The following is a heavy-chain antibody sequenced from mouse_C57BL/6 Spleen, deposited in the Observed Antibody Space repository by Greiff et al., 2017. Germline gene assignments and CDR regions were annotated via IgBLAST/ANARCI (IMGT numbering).Heavy chain of an antibody. CDR1: GYTFTDYE. Sequence: QVQLQQSGAELVRPGASVTLSCKASGYTFTDYEMHWVKQTPVHGLEWIGAIDPETGGPAYNQKFKGKAILTADTSSSTAYMELRSLTSEDSAVYYCTSYDSVDYWGQGTTFTVSS. J-gene: IGHJ2*01. D-gene: IGHD2-4*01. V-gene: IGHV1-15*01. CDR2: IDPETGGP. CDR3: TSYDSVDY.